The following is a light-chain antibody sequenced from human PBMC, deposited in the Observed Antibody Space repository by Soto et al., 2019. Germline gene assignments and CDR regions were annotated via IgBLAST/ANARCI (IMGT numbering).Light chain of an antibody. J-gene: IGKJ1*01. V-gene: IGKV1-27*01. CDR3: QKYNGAQWT. CDR1: QGISNY. Sequence: DLQMTQSPSSLSASVGDRVTIACRASQGISNYLVWYQQKPGKVPKLLIYAASTLQSGVSSRFSGSGSGTDFTLTISSLQPEDVATYYCQKYNGAQWTFGQGTKVEIK. CDR2: AAS.